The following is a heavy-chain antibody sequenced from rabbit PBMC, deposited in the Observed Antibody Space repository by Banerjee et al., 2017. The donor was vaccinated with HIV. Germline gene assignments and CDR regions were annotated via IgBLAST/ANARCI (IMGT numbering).Heavy chain of an antibody. CDR1: GFSFSNKCV. D-gene: IGHD6-1*01. CDR2: IITGTGIT. CDR3: ARYAYGYVGYNL. V-gene: IGHV1S45*01. Sequence: QEQLEESGGDLVKPEGSLTLTCTASGFSFSNKCVMCWVRQAPGKGPEWIACIITGTGITYYANWAKGRFTISKTSSTTVTLQMTSLTAADTATYFCARYAYGYVGYNLWGPGTLVTVS. J-gene: IGHJ4*01.